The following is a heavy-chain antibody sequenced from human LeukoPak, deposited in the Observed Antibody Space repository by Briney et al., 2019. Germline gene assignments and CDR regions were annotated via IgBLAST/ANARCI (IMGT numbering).Heavy chain of an antibody. D-gene: IGHD3-10*01. Sequence: PGGSLRLSCAASGFTFSSFWMHWVRQAPGKGLMWVSRISPDGSTSNYADSVKGRFTISRDNAKSTLYLQMNSLRAEDTAVYYCTRAQFYYDSGSAYWGQGTLVTVST. CDR3: TRAQFYYDSGSAY. J-gene: IGHJ4*02. V-gene: IGHV3-74*01. CDR2: ISPDGSTS. CDR1: GFTFSSFW.